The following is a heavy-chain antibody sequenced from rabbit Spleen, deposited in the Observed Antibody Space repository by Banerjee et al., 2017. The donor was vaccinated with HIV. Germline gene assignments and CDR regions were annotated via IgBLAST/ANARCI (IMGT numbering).Heavy chain of an antibody. CDR2: IYTSSGST. J-gene: IGHJ4*01. CDR1: GFSFSSGYY. D-gene: IGHD1-1*01. V-gene: IGHV1S45*01. CDR3: ARDLGISSGGAYGL. Sequence: QEQLVESGGGLVQPEGSLTLTCTASGFSFSSGYYMGWVRQAPGKGLEWIACIYTSSGSTWYASWVNGRFTISKTSSTTVTLQMTSLTAADTATYFCARDLGISSGGAYGLWGPGTLVTVS.